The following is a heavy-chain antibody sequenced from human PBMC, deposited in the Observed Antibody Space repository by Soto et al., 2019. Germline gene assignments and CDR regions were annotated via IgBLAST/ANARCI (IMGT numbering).Heavy chain of an antibody. V-gene: IGHV5-51*01. D-gene: IGHD4-17*01. CDR3: ASTSRGTVTTGGAFDI. CDR2: IYPGDSDT. Sequence: PGESLKISCKGSGYSFTSYWIGWVRQMPGKGLEWMGIIYPGDSDTRYSPSFQGQVTISADKSISTAYLQWSSLKASDTAMYYCASTSRGTVTTGGAFDIWGQGTMVTVSS. CDR1: GYSFTSYW. J-gene: IGHJ3*02.